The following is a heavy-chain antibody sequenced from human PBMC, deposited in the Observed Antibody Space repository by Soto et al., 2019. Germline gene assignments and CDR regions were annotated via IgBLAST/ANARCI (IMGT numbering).Heavy chain of an antibody. Sequence: EVQLVESGGGLVQPGGSLRLSCAASGFTFSSYEMKWVRQAPGKGLEWVSYISSSGSTVYYADSVKGRFTISRDNAKNSLSLQMSSLRVEDTAVYYCARVHVAQYLDYWGQGTLVTVSS. CDR1: GFTFSSYE. V-gene: IGHV3-48*03. J-gene: IGHJ4*02. CDR2: ISSSGSTV. D-gene: IGHD3-16*01. CDR3: ARVHVAQYLDY.